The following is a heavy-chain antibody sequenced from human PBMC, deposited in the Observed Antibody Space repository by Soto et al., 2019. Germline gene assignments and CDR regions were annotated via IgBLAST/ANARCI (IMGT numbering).Heavy chain of an antibody. Sequence: PGGSLRLSCAASGFTFSSYAMSWVRQAPGKGLEWVSAISGSGGSTYYADSVKGRFTISRDNSKNTLYLQMNSLRAEDTAVYYCAKGFWRADYDILTGYYITLDYWGQGTLVTVSS. J-gene: IGHJ4*02. V-gene: IGHV3-23*01. CDR3: AKGFWRADYDILTGYYITLDY. CDR1: GFTFSSYA. CDR2: ISGSGGST. D-gene: IGHD3-9*01.